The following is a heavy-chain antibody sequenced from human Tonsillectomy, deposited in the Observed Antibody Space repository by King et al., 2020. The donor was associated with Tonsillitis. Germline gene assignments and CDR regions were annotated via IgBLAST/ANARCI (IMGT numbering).Heavy chain of an antibody. CDR3: ARGGSSSSLNYYYGMDV. D-gene: IGHD6-13*01. CDR1: GYTFTGYY. Sequence: VQLVESGAEVKKPGASVKVSCKASGYTFTGYYMDWVRQAPGQGLEWMAWINPNSGGTNYAQKFQGRVTMNRDTSINTAYMELSRLRSDDTAVYYCARGGSSSSLNYYYGMDVWGQGTTVTVSS. V-gene: IGHV1-2*02. J-gene: IGHJ6*02. CDR2: INPNSGGT.